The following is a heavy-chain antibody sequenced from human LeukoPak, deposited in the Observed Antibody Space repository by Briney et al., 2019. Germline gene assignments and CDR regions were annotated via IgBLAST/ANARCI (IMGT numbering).Heavy chain of an antibody. CDR3: ARETLGTGDAFDI. J-gene: IGHJ3*02. Sequence: GGSLRLSCAASGFTFSSYSMNWVRQAPGKGLEWVSVIYSGGSTYYADSVKGRFTISRHNSKNTLYLQMNSLRAEDTAVYYCARETLGTGDAFDIWGQGTMVTVSS. V-gene: IGHV3-53*04. CDR2: IYSGGST. D-gene: IGHD1-1*01. CDR1: GFTFSSYS.